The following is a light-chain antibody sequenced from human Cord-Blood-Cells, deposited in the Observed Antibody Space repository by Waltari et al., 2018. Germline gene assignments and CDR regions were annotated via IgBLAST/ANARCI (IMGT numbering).Light chain of an antibody. J-gene: IGLJ2*01. CDR3: QSYDSSLSGYVV. CDR1: SSNIGAGYD. Sequence: QSVLTQPPSVSGAPGQRVTISCTGSSSNIGAGYDVHWYQQLPGTAPKLLIYGNSNRPSGVPDRFSCSKSGTSASLAITGLQAEYEADYYCQSYDSSLSGYVVFGGGTKLTVL. CDR2: GNS. V-gene: IGLV1-40*01.